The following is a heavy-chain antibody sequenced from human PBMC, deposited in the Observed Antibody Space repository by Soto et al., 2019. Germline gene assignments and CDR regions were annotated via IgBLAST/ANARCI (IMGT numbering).Heavy chain of an antibody. V-gene: IGHV4-31*03. CDR3: AREWGLLPYYVMNV. Sequence: NPSETLSLTCNVSGGSISSGGYYWSWIRQHPGKGLEWIGYIYYSGSTYYNPSLKSRVTISVDTSKNQFSLNLSSVTAADTAVYFCAREWGLLPYYVMNVWGHGTAVTVSS. J-gene: IGHJ6*02. D-gene: IGHD7-27*01. CDR1: GGSISSGGYY. CDR2: IYYSGST.